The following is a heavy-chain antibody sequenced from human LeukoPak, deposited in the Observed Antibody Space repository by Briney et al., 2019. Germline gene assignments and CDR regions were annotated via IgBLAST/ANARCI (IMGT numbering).Heavy chain of an antibody. CDR2: INPSGGST. Sequence: ASVKVSCKASGYTFTSYYMHWVRQAPGQGLEWMGIINPSGGSTSYAQKFQGRVTMTRDTSTSTVYMELSSLRSEDTAVYYCARGDTYYDILTGYLDWFDPWGQGTLVTVSS. V-gene: IGHV1-46*01. D-gene: IGHD3-9*01. J-gene: IGHJ5*02. CDR1: GYTFTSYY. CDR3: ARGDTYYDILTGYLDWFDP.